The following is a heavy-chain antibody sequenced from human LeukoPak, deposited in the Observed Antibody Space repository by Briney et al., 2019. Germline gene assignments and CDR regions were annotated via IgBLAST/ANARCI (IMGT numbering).Heavy chain of an antibody. CDR2: INPNSGGT. CDR3: ARDGDPRYSAPYNWFDP. Sequence: ASVKVSCKVSGYTFTVYYMHWVRQAPGQGLEWMGWINPNSGGTNYAQKFQGRVTMTRDTSISTAYMELSRLRSDDTAVYYCARDGDPRYSAPYNWFDPWGQGTLVTVSS. J-gene: IGHJ5*02. D-gene: IGHD2-15*01. V-gene: IGHV1-2*02. CDR1: GYTFTVYY.